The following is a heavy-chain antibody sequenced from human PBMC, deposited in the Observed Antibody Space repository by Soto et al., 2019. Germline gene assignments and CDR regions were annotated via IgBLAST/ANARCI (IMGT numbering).Heavy chain of an antibody. CDR2: FDPEDGET. CDR3: ATIYIWGSYRYLPLFDY. Sequence: ASVKVSCKVSGYTLTELSMHWVRQAPGKGLEWMGGFDPEDGETIYAQKFQGRVTMTEDTSTDTAYMELSSLRSEDTVVYFCATIYIWGSYRYLPLFDYWGQGTLVTVSS. CDR1: GYTLTELS. V-gene: IGHV1-24*01. D-gene: IGHD3-16*02. J-gene: IGHJ4*02.